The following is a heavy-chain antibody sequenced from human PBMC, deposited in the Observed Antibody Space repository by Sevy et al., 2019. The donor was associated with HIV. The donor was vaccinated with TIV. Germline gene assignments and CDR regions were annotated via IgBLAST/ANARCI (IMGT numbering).Heavy chain of an antibody. CDR1: GFTFDMYW. Sequence: GGSLRLSCDASGFTFDMYWMQWVRQAPGKGLEWVANIRQDGNEIYYAASVRGRFTISSDNAKGSLYLQMNNLRVEDTATCYCARRYFDLWGQGTLVTVSS. V-gene: IGHV3-7*03. J-gene: IGHJ4*02. CDR2: IRQDGNEI. CDR3: ARRYFDL.